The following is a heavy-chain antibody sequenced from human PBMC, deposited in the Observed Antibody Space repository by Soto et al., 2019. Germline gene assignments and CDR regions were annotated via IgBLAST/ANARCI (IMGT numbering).Heavy chain of an antibody. CDR2: MNPNSGNT. J-gene: IGHJ6*02. CDR3: ARGAGYSSSSAYYGMDV. D-gene: IGHD6-6*01. Sequence: ASVKVSCKASGYTFTSYDINWVRQATGQGLEWMGWMNPNSGNTGYAQKFQGRVTMTRNTSISTAYMELSSLRSEDTAVYYCARGAGYSSSSAYYGMDVWGQGTTVTVSS. CDR1: GYTFTSYD. V-gene: IGHV1-8*01.